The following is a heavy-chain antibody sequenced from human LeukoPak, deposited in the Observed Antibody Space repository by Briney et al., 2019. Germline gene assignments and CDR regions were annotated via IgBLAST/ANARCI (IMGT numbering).Heavy chain of an antibody. Sequence: PSETLSLTCNVSGVSISSSSYYWGWIRQPPGKGLEWIGSIYSSGSTYYNSSLKSRVTISVDTSKNQFSLKLSSVTAADTAVYYCARGNHYYDSSAYLPWESFRHWGQGTLVTVSS. CDR3: ARGNHYYDSSAYLPWESFRH. V-gene: IGHV4-39*07. J-gene: IGHJ1*01. CDR2: IYSSGST. CDR1: GVSISSSSYY. D-gene: IGHD3-22*01.